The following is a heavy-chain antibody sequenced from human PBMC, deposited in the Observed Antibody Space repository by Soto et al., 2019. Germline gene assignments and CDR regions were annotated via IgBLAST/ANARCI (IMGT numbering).Heavy chain of an antibody. J-gene: IGHJ4*02. CDR2: ISAYNGDT. Sequence: QVQLVRSGDEVKKPGASVKLYCKTSGYTFTNFDISWVRQAPGQGLEWMGWISAYNGDTDYALSLQGRVTLTTETATNTACMELRSLRSDDAAMDYCERGWELAYWGQGTLVTVSS. V-gene: IGHV1-18*01. CDR1: GYTFTNFD. CDR3: ERGWELAY. D-gene: IGHD1-26*01.